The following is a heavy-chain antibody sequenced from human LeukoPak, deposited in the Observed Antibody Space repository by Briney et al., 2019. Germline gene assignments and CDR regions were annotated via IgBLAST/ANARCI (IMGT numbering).Heavy chain of an antibody. CDR3: AKGLYYYDSRGYYIAEYFQH. CDR1: GFTFSSYA. CDR2: ISDSGGST. V-gene: IGHV3-23*01. Sequence: GGSLRLSCAASGFTFSSYAMSWVRQAPGKGLEWVSAISDSGGSTYYADSVKGRFTISRDKSKNTLYLEMNSLRAEDTAVYYCAKGLYYYDSRGYYIAEYFQHWGQGTLVTVSS. D-gene: IGHD3-22*01. J-gene: IGHJ1*01.